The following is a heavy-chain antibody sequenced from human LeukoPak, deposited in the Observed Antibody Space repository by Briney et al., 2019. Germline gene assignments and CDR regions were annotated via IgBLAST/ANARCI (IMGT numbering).Heavy chain of an antibody. CDR2: IYYSGST. CDR1: GGSMNNYY. CDR3: ARPRAQWLGNDGFEM. J-gene: IGHJ3*02. V-gene: IGHV4-59*08. D-gene: IGHD6-19*01. Sequence: SETLSLTCTVSGGSMNNYYWTWIRQPPGKGLEWIGYIYYSGSTNYNPSLKSRVTISIDTSKNQFSLKLSSVTAADTAVYYCARPRAQWLGNDGFEMWGQGTLVTVSS.